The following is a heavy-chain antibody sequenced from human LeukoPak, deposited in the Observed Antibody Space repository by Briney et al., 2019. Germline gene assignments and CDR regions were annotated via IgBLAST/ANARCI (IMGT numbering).Heavy chain of an antibody. V-gene: IGHV4-39*01. CDR1: GGSISSSSYY. D-gene: IGHD3-22*01. J-gene: IGHJ3*02. CDR2: IYYSGST. Sequence: SETLSLTCTVSGGSISSSSYYWGWIRQPPGKGLEWIGSIYYSGSTYYNPSLNSPVTISVDTSKHQFPLKLSSAAAADTAVYSCAIALNYYDSSGYGERAFDIWGEGTMVTVSS. CDR3: AIALNYYDSSGYGERAFDI.